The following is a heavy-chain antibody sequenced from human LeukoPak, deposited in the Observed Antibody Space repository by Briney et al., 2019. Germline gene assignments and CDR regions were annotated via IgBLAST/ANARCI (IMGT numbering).Heavy chain of an antibody. CDR3: AREMGAGYYYYYGMDV. CDR2: ISSSSSYI. CDR1: GFTLSSYS. Sequence: GGSLRLSCAASGFTLSSYSMNWVRQAPGKGLEWVSSISSSSSYIYYADSVKGRFTISRDNAKNSLYLQMNSLRAEDTAVYYCAREMGAGYYYYYGMDVWGKGTTVTVSS. J-gene: IGHJ6*04. V-gene: IGHV3-21*01. D-gene: IGHD4/OR15-4a*01.